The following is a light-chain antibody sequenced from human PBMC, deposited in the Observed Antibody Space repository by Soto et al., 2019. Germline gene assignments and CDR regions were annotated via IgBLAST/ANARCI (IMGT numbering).Light chain of an antibody. V-gene: IGKV3-20*01. CDR2: GAS. CDR3: QQYGSSPPT. J-gene: IGKJ1*01. Sequence: EIVLTQSPGTLSLSPGERATLSCRASQSVSSSYLAWYQQKPGQAPRLLIYGASSRATGIPDRFSGSGSGTDFTLTISRLETDDFAVYYCQQYGSSPPTFGKRTK. CDR1: QSVSSSY.